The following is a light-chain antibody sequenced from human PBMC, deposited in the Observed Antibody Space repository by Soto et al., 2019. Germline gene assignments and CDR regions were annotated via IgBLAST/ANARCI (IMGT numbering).Light chain of an antibody. CDR2: EVS. CDR3: SSYAGSNNRV. V-gene: IGLV2-8*01. J-gene: IGLJ1*01. CDR1: SSDVGDYNY. Sequence: QSVLTPPPSASWSPGQSVTISCTGPSSDVGDYNYVSWYQQHPGKAPKLMIYEVSKRPSGVPDRFSGSKSGNTASLTVSGLQAEDEADYYCSSYAGSNNRVFGTGTRSPS.